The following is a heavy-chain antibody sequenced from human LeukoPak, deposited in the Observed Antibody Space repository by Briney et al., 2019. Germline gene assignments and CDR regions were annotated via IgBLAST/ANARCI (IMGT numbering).Heavy chain of an antibody. CDR2: MNHNSGNT. D-gene: IGHD2-2*01. J-gene: IGHJ4*02. CDR1: GYTFTSYN. CDR3: ARGEGVVVVPAAIDY. V-gene: IGHV1-8*01. Sequence: ASVKVSCKASGYTFTSYNINWVRQAPGRGGEWMGWMNHNSGNTDSAQKLQGRVTMTRNTCKSTDYTELSNLRSEDTDVYYCARGEGVVVVPAAIDYWGQGTLVTVSS.